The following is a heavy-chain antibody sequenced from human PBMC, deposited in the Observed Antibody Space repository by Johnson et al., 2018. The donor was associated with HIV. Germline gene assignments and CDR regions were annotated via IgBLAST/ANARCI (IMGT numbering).Heavy chain of an antibody. D-gene: IGHD1-1*01. V-gene: IGHV3-74*02. CDR2: INADGRSQ. Sequence: VQLVESGGGVVRPGGSLRLSCAASGFTFGRYWMHWVRQAPGRGLVWVSRINADGRSQTYADSVKGRFTISSDNAQNTLYLQMNSLRAEDTAVYYCARSGPNWAFDFWGQGTMVTVSS. CDR3: ARSGPNWAFDF. J-gene: IGHJ3*01. CDR1: GFTFGRYW.